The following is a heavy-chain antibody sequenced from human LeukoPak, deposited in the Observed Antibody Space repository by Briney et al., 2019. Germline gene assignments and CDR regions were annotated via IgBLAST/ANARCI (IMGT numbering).Heavy chain of an antibody. CDR3: AKLGYCSSTSCQNYFDY. CDR1: GFTFSSYG. J-gene: IGHJ4*02. CDR2: ISYDGSNK. Sequence: GGSLRLSCAASGFTFSSYGMSWVRQAPGKGLEWVAVISYDGSNKYYADSVKGRFTISRDNSKNTLYLQMNSLRAEDTAVYYCAKLGYCSSTSCQNYFDYWSQGTLVTVSS. D-gene: IGHD2-2*01. V-gene: IGHV3-30*18.